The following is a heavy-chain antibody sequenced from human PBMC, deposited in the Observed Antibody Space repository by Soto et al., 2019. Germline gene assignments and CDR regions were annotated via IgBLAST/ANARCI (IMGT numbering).Heavy chain of an antibody. J-gene: IGHJ5*02. D-gene: IGHD1-7*01. CDR3: ARVWAHLELQEWFDP. V-gene: IGHV3-30-3*01. CDR2: ISYDGSNK. CDR1: GFTFSSYA. Sequence: GGSLRLSCAASGFTFSSYAMHWVRQAPGKGLEWVAVISYDGSNKYYADSVKGRFTISGDNSKNTLYLQMNSLRAEDTAVYYCARVWAHLELQEWFDPWGQGTLVTVSS.